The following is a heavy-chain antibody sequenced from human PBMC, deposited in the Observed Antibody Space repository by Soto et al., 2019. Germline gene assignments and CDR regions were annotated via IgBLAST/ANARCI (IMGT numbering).Heavy chain of an antibody. J-gene: IGHJ6*02. D-gene: IGHD2-2*01. V-gene: IGHV1-3*01. CDR3: ARDFIITSCHDYYYYYGMDV. CDR1: GYTFTSYA. CDR2: INAGNGNT. Sequence: ASVKVSCKASGYTFTSYAMHWVRQAPGQRLEWMGWINAGNGNTKYSQKFQGRVTITRDTSASTAYMELSSLRSEDTALYYCARDFIITSCHDYYYYYGMDVWGQGTTVTVSS.